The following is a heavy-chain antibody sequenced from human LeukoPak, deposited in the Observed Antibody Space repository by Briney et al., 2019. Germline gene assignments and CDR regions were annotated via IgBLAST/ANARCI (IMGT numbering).Heavy chain of an antibody. J-gene: IGHJ5*02. CDR3: ATVSLSYNWFDP. CDR2: FDPEDGET. V-gene: IGHV1-24*01. Sequence: ASVKVSCKVSGYTLTELSMHWVRQAPGKRLEWMGGFDPEDGETIYAQKFQGRVTMTEDTSTDTAYMELSSLRSEDTAVYYCATVSLSYNWFDPWGQGTLVTVSS. CDR1: GYTLTELS. D-gene: IGHD3-16*02.